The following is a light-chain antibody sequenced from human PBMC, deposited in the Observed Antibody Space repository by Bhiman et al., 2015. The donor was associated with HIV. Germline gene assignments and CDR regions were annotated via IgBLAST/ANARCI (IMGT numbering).Light chain of an antibody. Sequence: QSALTQPASVSGSPGQVDHHLLHWNQQRRWWLWTMSPGTNNTQAKPPNSLFTDVSLRPSGISNRFSGSKSGNTASLTISGLQAEDEADYYCTSYTVSASFVFGGATKGHRP. CDR2: DVS. CDR3: TSYTVSASFV. V-gene: IGLV2-14*03. J-gene: IGLJ1*01. CDR1: QRRWWLWT.